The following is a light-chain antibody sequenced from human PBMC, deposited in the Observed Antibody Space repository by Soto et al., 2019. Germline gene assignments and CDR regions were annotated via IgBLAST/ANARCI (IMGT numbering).Light chain of an antibody. CDR1: KNDIGVYDF. CDR2: EVV. J-gene: IGLJ1*01. CDR3: KSYEGSNTYV. V-gene: IGLV2-8*01. Sequence: QSALTQPPSVSGSPGQSVTISCTGTKNDIGVYDFVSWYQHHPGKAPRLIIYEVVQRPSGGPDRFSGSKSGNTASLTVSGLQAADEADYFCKSYEGSNTYVFGSGNKVTVL.